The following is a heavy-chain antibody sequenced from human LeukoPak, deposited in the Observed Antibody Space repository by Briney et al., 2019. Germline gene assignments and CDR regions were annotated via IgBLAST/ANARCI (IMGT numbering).Heavy chain of an antibody. D-gene: IGHD3-3*01. CDR1: GYTFTSYD. CDR3: ARAHPPPSYYDFWSGYYTYYYYYMDV. CDR2: MNPNSGNT. J-gene: IGHJ6*03. V-gene: IGHV1-8*03. Sequence: GASVKVSCKASGYTFTSYDINWVRQATGQGLEWMGWMNPNSGNTGYAQKFQGRVTITRNTSISTAYMELSSLRSEDTAVYYCARAHPPPSYYDFWSGYYTYYYYYMDVWGKGTTVTVSS.